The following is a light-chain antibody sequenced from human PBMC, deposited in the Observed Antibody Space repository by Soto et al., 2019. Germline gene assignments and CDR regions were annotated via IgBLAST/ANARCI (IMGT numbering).Light chain of an antibody. CDR3: QQLNSYPIT. CDR1: QGISSY. Sequence: DIQLTQSPSFLFASVGDRVTIAFRASQGISSYLAWYLQKPGKAPKLLIYAASTLQSGVPSRFSGSGSGTEFTLTISSLQPEDFATYYCQQLNSYPITFGQGTRLEIK. J-gene: IGKJ5*01. CDR2: AAS. V-gene: IGKV1-9*01.